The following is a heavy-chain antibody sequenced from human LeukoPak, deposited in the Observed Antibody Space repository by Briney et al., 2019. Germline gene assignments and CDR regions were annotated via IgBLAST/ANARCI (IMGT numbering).Heavy chain of an antibody. CDR1: GYTFTGYY. Sequence: GASVRVSCKASGYTFTGYYMHWVRQAPGQGLEWMGWINPNSGGTNYAQKFQGWVTMTRDTSISTAYMELGRLRSDDTAVYYCARASPNSSGWPNDAFDIWGQGTMVTVSS. V-gene: IGHV1-2*04. D-gene: IGHD6-19*01. CDR2: INPNSGGT. J-gene: IGHJ3*02. CDR3: ARASPNSSGWPNDAFDI.